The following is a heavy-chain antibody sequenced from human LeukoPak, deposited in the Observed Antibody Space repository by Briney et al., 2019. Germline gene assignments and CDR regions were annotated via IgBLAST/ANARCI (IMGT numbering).Heavy chain of an antibody. CDR2: ISSSSSYI. Sequence: GGSLRLSCAASGFTFSSYSMNWVRQAPGKGLEWVSSISSSSSYIYYADSVKGRFTISRDNSKNTLYLQMNSLRAEDTAVYYCAKDRGGSSWYYNWFDPWGQGTLVTVSS. J-gene: IGHJ5*02. CDR3: AKDRGGSSWYYNWFDP. CDR1: GFTFSSYS. V-gene: IGHV3-21*01. D-gene: IGHD6-13*01.